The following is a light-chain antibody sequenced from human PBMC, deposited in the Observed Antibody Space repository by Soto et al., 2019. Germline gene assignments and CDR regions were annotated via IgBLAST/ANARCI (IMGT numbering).Light chain of an antibody. Sequence: EIVLTQSPGTLSLSPGERATLSCRASQSVSSNYVAWYQQKPGQTPKVLIYRASSRATGIPDRFSGSGSGTDFTLTISRLEPEEFAMYYCQQYGSSRRTFGQGTKVDIK. CDR3: QQYGSSRRT. J-gene: IGKJ1*01. CDR2: RAS. CDR1: QSVSSNY. V-gene: IGKV3-20*01.